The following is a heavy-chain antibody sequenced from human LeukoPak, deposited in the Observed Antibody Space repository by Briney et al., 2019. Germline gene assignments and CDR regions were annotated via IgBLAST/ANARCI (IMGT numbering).Heavy chain of an antibody. CDR2: IYPGDSDT. CDR3: ARSEPRGRSFDI. J-gene: IGHJ3*02. CDR1: GYTFTTYW. Sequence: PGESLKISCKGSGYTFTTYWIGWVRQMPGKGLEWMGVIYPGDSDTRYSPSFQGQVTISADKSISTAYLQWTSLKASDTAMYYCARSEPRGRSFDIWGQGTMVTVSS. D-gene: IGHD1-14*01. V-gene: IGHV5-51*01.